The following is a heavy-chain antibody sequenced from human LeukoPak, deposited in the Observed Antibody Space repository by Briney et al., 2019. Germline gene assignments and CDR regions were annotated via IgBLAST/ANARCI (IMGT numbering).Heavy chain of an antibody. CDR2: IWYDGSTK. V-gene: IGHV3-33*01. CDR3: ARDRYSSMWSVFEY. CDR1: GFTFSSFG. Sequence: GGSLRLSCAASGFTFSSFGMHWVRQSPGKGLEWVAVIWYDGSTKVYADSVKGRFTISRDNSRNTLYLRVNSLRAEDTAVYYCARDRYSSMWSVFEYWGQGALVTVSS. J-gene: IGHJ4*02. D-gene: IGHD6-13*01.